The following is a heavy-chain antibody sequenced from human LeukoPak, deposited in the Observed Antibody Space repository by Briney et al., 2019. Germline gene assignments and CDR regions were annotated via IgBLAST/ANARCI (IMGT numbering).Heavy chain of an antibody. CDR1: GFTVSSNY. CDR3: ARVPYGDSSRYNWFDP. D-gene: IGHD4-17*01. V-gene: IGHV3-66*01. J-gene: IGHJ5*02. Sequence: GGSLRLSCAASGFTVSSNYMSWVRQAPEKGLEWVSVIYSGGSTYYADSVKGRFTISRDNSKNTLYLQMNSLRAEDTAVYYCARVPYGDSSRYNWFDPWGQGTLVTVSS. CDR2: IYSGGST.